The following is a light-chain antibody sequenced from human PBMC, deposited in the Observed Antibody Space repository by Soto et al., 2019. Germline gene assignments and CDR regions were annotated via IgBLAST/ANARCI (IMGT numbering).Light chain of an antibody. J-gene: IGKJ1*01. Sequence: DIRMTQSPSSLSASVGDRVTITCRASQTISSYLNWYQHKPGKAPKLLIDAASSLQSGVPSRFSGSGSGTDFTLTISSLQPEDFATYYCQQSFITPWTFGQGTKVEIE. CDR2: AAS. CDR3: QQSFITPWT. V-gene: IGKV1-39*01. CDR1: QTISSY.